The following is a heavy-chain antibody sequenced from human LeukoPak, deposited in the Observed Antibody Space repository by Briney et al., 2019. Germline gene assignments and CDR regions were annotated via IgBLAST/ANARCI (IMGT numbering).Heavy chain of an antibody. Sequence: EASVKVSCKASGYTFTGYYMHWVRQAPGQGLEWMGWINPNSGGTNYAQKFQGRVTMARDTSISTAYMELSRLRSDDTAVYYCARFRGGSGYYFDYWGQGTLVTVSS. D-gene: IGHD3-16*01. CDR1: GYTFTGYY. V-gene: IGHV1-2*02. J-gene: IGHJ4*02. CDR3: ARFRGGSGYYFDY. CDR2: INPNSGGT.